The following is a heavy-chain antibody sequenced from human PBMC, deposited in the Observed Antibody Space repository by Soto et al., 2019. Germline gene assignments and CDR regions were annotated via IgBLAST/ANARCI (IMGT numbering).Heavy chain of an antibody. Sequence: SETLSLTCTVSGGSISSGDYYWSWIRQPPGKGMEWIGYIYYSGSTYYNPSLNSRVTISVDTSKNQFSLKLSSVTAAGTAVYYCARVGLETQVYWGQGTLVTVSS. CDR3: ARVGLETQVY. V-gene: IGHV4-30-4*01. CDR2: IYYSGST. CDR1: GGSISSGDYY. J-gene: IGHJ4*02.